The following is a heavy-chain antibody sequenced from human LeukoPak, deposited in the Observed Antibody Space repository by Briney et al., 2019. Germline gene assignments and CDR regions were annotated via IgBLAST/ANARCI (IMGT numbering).Heavy chain of an antibody. Sequence: PGGSLRLSCAASGFTFSSYAMSWVRQAPGKGLEWVSAISGSGGSTYYADSVKGRFTISRDKSKNTLYLQMNSLRAEDTAVYYCAKDSREVVTAIFGYWGQGTLVTVSS. CDR1: GFTFSSYA. V-gene: IGHV3-23*01. CDR2: ISGSGGST. D-gene: IGHD2-21*02. CDR3: AKDSREVVTAIFGY. J-gene: IGHJ4*02.